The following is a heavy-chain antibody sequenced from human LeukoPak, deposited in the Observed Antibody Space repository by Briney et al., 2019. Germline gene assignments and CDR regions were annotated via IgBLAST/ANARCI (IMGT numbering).Heavy chain of an antibody. Sequence: GGSLRLSCAASGFTFSDYYMSWIRQAPGKGLEWVSYISSSGSTIYYADSVKGRFTISRDNAKNSLYLQMNSLRAEDTAVYYCAREMGATTSYYYYYYVDVWGKGTTVTVSS. CDR3: AREMGATTSYYYYYYVDV. CDR1: GFTFSDYY. CDR2: ISSSGSTI. D-gene: IGHD1-26*01. J-gene: IGHJ6*03. V-gene: IGHV3-11*01.